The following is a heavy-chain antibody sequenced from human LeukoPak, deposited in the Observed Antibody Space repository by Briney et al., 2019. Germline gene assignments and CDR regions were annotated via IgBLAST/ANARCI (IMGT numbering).Heavy chain of an antibody. D-gene: IGHD3-16*01. Sequence: PSGTLSLTCAVSGVSISSSNWWSWVRQPPGKGLEWIGEIHHSGSTNYNPSLKSRVTISVDKSKNQFSLKLSSVTAADTAVYYCARVYDGSGSPLDYWGQGTLVTVSS. J-gene: IGHJ4*02. CDR2: IHHSGST. CDR3: ARVYDGSGSPLDY. CDR1: GVSISSSNW. V-gene: IGHV4-4*02.